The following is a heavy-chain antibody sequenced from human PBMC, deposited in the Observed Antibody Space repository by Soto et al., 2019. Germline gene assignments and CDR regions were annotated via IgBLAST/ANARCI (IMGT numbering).Heavy chain of an antibody. CDR3: AKAVWSRPMDV. J-gene: IGHJ6*02. CDR2: ISYDGSNK. Sequence: QVQLVESGGGVVQPGRSLRLSCAASGFTFSSYGMHWVRQAPGKGLEWVAVISYDGSNKYYADSVKGRFTISRDNSKNTLYLQMNSLSAEDTAVYYCAKAVWSRPMDVWGQWTKVTVSS. D-gene: IGHD3-3*01. CDR1: GFTFSSYG. V-gene: IGHV3-30*18.